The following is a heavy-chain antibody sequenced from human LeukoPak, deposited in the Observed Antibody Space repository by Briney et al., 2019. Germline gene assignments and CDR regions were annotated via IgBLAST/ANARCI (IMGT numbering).Heavy chain of an antibody. CDR2: IIPIFGTA. V-gene: IGHV1-69*05. CDR3: ARDSGYSYGYGSAYYYYYYMDV. Sequence: SVKVSCKASGGTSSSYAISWVRQAPGQGLEWMGRIIPIFGTANYAQKFQGRVTITTDESTSTAYMELSSLRSEATAVYYCARDSGYSYGYGSAYYYYYYMDVWSKGTTVTVSS. D-gene: IGHD5-18*01. CDR1: GGTSSSYA. J-gene: IGHJ6*03.